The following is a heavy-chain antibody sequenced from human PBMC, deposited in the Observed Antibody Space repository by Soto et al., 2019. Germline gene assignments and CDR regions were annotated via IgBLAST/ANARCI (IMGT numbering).Heavy chain of an antibody. V-gene: IGHV3-30*18. D-gene: IGHD2-15*01. CDR3: AKGGGGGNYYGMDV. J-gene: IGHJ6*02. CDR1: GFTFSSYG. Sequence: GSLRLSCAASGFTFSSYGMHWFRQAPGKGLEWVAVISYDGSNKYYADSVKGRFTISRDNSKNTLYLQMNSLRAEDTAVYYCAKGGGGGNYYGMDVWGQGTTVTVSS. CDR2: ISYDGSNK.